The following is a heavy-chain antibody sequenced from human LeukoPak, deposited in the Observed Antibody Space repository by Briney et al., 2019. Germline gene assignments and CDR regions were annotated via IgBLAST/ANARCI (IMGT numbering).Heavy chain of an antibody. CDR1: GYTLTELS. CDR3: ARFKITFGGVIVAPFDY. V-gene: IGHV1-24*01. Sequence: ASVKVSCKVSGYTLTELSMHWVRQAPGKGLEWMGGFDPEDGETIYAQKFQGRVTMTEDTSTDTAYMELSSLRSDDTAVYYCARFKITFGGVIVAPFDYWGQGTLVTVSS. D-gene: IGHD3-16*02. CDR2: FDPEDGET. J-gene: IGHJ4*02.